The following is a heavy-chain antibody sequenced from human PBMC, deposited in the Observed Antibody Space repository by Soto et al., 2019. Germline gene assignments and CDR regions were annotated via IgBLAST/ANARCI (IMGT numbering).Heavy chain of an antibody. V-gene: IGHV1-69*13. CDR2: IIPIFGTA. CDR1: GGTFSSYA. CDR3: ARHSIPLEYSGSSGGYFDY. Sequence: GASVKVSCKASGGTFSSYAISWVRQAPGQGLEWMGGIIPIFGTANYAQKFQGRVTITADESTSTAYMELSSLRSEDTAVYYCARHSIPLEYSGSSGGYFDYWGQGTLVTVSS. J-gene: IGHJ4*02. D-gene: IGHD6-6*01.